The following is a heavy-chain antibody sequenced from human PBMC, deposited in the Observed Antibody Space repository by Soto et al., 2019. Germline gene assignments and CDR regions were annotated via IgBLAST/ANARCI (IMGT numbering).Heavy chain of an antibody. CDR3: AKDRNYGSGRFDY. V-gene: IGHV4-31*03. CDR2: ISDSGST. J-gene: IGHJ4*02. CDR1: GGPVSRGGYY. D-gene: IGHD3-10*01. Sequence: SETLSLTCTVSGGPVSRGGYYWSWVRQHPGKGLECIGYISDSGSTYYNPSLKSRVTISIDTSENQFSLKLSSVTAADTAVYYCAKDRNYGSGRFDYWGQGTLVTVSS.